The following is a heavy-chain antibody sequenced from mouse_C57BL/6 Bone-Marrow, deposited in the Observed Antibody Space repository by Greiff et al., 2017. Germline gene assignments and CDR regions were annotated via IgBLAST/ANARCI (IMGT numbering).Heavy chain of an antibody. CDR2: INPSSGYT. D-gene: IGHD3-2*02. Sequence: VQLQQSGAELAKPGASVKLSCKASGYTFTSYWMHWVKQRPGQGLEWIGYINPSSGYTKYNQKFKDKATLTADKSSSTAYMQQSSLTYEDSAVYYCALDSSGPYYYAMDDWGQGTSVTVSS. CDR3: ALDSSGPYYYAMDD. V-gene: IGHV1-7*01. J-gene: IGHJ4*01. CDR1: GYTFTSYW.